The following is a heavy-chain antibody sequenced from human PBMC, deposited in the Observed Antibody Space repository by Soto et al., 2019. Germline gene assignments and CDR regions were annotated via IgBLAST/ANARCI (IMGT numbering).Heavy chain of an antibody. CDR1: GFTFDDYA. D-gene: IGHD3-10*01. CDR3: AKDTGMMVRGGRFDY. V-gene: IGHV3-9*01. CDR2: ISWNSGSM. Sequence: CAASGFTFDDYAMHWVRQAPGKGLEWVSGISWNSGSMDYAHSVKGRFTISRDNAKNSLYLQMYSLRAEDTALYYCAKDTGMMVRGGRFDYWGQGTLVTVSS. J-gene: IGHJ4*02.